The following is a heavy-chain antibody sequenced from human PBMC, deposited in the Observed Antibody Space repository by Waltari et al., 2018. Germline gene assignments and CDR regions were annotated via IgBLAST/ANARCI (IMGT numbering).Heavy chain of an antibody. CDR1: GGSISSGSYY. CDR3: AREKVPALRSGMDV. V-gene: IGHV4-61*02. J-gene: IGHJ6*02. D-gene: IGHD2-2*01. CDR2: IYTSGST. Sequence: QVQLQESGPGLVKPSQTLSLTCTVSGGSISSGSYYWSWIRQPAGKGLEWIGRIYTSGSTNYNPSLKSRVTISVDTSKNQFSRKLSSVTAADTAVYYCAREKVPALRSGMDVWGQGTTVTVSS.